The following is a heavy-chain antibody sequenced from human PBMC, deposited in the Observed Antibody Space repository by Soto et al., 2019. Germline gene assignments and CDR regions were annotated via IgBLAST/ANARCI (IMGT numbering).Heavy chain of an antibody. CDR1: GGSVSGGVYY. Sequence: PSETLSLTCTVSGGSVSGGVYYWNWIRQHPEKGLEWIGYIYYSGSTYYNPSLRSRVTISADTSKNRFSLKLSSVTVADTAVYYCARSSVAGAGYFQHWGQGTQVTVSS. D-gene: IGHD6-19*01. CDR2: IYYSGST. V-gene: IGHV4-31*03. CDR3: ARSSVAGAGYFQH. J-gene: IGHJ1*01.